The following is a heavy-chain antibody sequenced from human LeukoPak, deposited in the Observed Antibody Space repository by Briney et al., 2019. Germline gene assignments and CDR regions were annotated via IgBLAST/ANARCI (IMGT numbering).Heavy chain of an antibody. CDR1: GGSISSYD. CDR3: ASGSTDFWSGYYVYWYFDL. D-gene: IGHD3-3*01. J-gene: IGHJ2*01. CDR2: IYTSGST. V-gene: IGHV4-4*07. Sequence: SETLSLTCTVSGGSISSYDWSWISQPAGKGLEWIGRIYTSGSTNYNPSLKSRVTISVDTSKDQFSLKLSSVTAADTAVYYCASGSTDFWSGYYVYWYFDLWGRGTLVTVSS.